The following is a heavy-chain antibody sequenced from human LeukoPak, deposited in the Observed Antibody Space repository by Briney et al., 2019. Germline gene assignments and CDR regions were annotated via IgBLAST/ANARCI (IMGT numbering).Heavy chain of an antibody. CDR3: ARSSVATIHGYFDY. V-gene: IGHV1-69*05. J-gene: IGHJ4*02. CDR2: IIPIFGTA. D-gene: IGHD5-12*01. CDR1: GGTFSSYA. Sequence: ASVKVSCKASGGTFSSYAISWVRQAPGQGLEWMGGIIPIFGTANYAQKFQGRVTITTDESTSTAYMELSSLRSEDTAVYYCARSSVATIHGYFDYWGQGTLVTVSS.